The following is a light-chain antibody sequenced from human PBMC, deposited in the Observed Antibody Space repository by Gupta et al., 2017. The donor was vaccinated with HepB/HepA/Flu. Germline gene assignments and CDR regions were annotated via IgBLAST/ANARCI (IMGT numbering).Light chain of an antibody. CDR2: EVT. Sequence: QPALTQPPSASGSPGQSVTIYCTGTSSDVGGYNYVSWYQQHPGKAPKLMIYEVTKRPSGVPDRFSGSKSGNTASLTVSGLQAEDEADYYCSSYAGSNNVVYGGGTKLTVL. J-gene: IGLJ2*01. CDR3: SSYAGSNNVV. CDR1: SSDVGGYNY. V-gene: IGLV2-8*01.